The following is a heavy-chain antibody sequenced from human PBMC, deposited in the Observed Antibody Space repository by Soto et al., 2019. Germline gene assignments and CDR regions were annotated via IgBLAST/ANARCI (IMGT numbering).Heavy chain of an antibody. J-gene: IGHJ6*01. CDR3: ARKGGRGVDG. CDR1: GYTFTSYD. Sequence: QVQLVQSGAEVKKPGASVKVSCKASGYTFTSYDINWVRQAPGQGLEWMGWMSPNSANTGYAQKFQGRDPMTSSTAISTAYMPLSILRSEVAAVYYCARKGGRGVDGWGQGNRV. V-gene: IGHV1-8*01. D-gene: IGHD3-16*01. CDR2: MSPNSANT.